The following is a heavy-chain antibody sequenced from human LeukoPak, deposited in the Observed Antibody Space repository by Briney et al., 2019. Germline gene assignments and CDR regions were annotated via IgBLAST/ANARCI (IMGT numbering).Heavy chain of an antibody. CDR3: ARSPVEMATIGDWYFDL. Sequence: PSETLSLTCTVSGGSISSGGYYWSWIRRHPGKGLEWIGNIYYSGSTYYNPSLKSRVTISVDTSKNQFSLKLSSVTAADTAVYYCARSPVEMATIGDWYFDLWGRGTLVTVSS. CDR2: IYYSGST. J-gene: IGHJ2*01. D-gene: IGHD5-24*01. V-gene: IGHV4-31*03. CDR1: GGSISSGGYY.